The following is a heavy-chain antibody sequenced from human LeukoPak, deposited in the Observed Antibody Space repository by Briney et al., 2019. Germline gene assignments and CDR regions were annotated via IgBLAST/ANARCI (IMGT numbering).Heavy chain of an antibody. CDR2: INPNSGGT. Sequence: ASVKVSCRALGYIFTDYYIYWVRQAPGQGLEWMGWINPNSGGTNYAQKFQGRVTMTRDTSISTAYMELSWLKSDDTAVYYCARSRSNDWRSDFDPWGQGTLVTVSS. V-gene: IGHV1-2*02. CDR1: GYIFTDYY. D-gene: IGHD3-9*01. J-gene: IGHJ5*02. CDR3: ARSRSNDWRSDFDP.